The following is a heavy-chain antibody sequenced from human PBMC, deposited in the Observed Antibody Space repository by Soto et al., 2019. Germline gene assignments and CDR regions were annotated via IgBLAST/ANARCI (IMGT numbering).Heavy chain of an antibody. Sequence: LSLTCTVSGDSITSGDFYRGWIRRPPGQGLEWIGTISHSGDTFYNPPLKSRLTMSLDASKSQFSLKLTSVTAADAAVYFCARQMRGQIPHLGGLSPVASGGQGPLFPVPS. V-gene: IGHV4-39*01. CDR2: ISHSGDT. D-gene: IGHD3-16*02. CDR3: ARQMRGQIPHLGGLSPVAS. J-gene: IGHJ4*02. CDR1: GDSITSGDFY.